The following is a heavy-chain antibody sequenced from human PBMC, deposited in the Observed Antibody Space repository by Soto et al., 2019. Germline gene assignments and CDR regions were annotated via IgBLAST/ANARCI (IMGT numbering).Heavy chain of an antibody. J-gene: IGHJ4*02. Sequence: SLRLSCAASGFTSSSYGMHWVRQAPGKGLEWVAVIWYDGSNKYYADSVKGRFTISRDNSKNTLYLQMNSLRAEDTAVYYCARGYYYDSSGYYPAHDYWGQGTLVTVSS. CDR3: ARGYYYDSSGYYPAHDY. V-gene: IGHV3-33*01. D-gene: IGHD3-22*01. CDR2: IWYDGSNK. CDR1: GFTSSSYG.